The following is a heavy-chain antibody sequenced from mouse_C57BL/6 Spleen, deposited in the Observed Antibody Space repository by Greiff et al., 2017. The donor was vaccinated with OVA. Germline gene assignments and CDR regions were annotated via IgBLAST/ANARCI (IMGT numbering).Heavy chain of an antibody. CDR3: AKYESSSGYDYGFDY. CDR1: GFTFTDYY. J-gene: IGHJ2*01. D-gene: IGHD3-2*02. CDR2: IRNKANGYTT. Sequence: EVKLVESGGGLVQPGGSLSLSCAASGFTFTDYYMSWVRQPPGKALEWLGFIRNKANGYTTEYSASVKGRFTISRANSQSILYLQMNALRAEDSANYYCAKYESSSGYDYGFDYWGQGTTLTVSS. V-gene: IGHV7-3*01.